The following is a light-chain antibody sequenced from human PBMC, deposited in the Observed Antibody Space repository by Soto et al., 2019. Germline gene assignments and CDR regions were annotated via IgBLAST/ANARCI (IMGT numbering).Light chain of an antibody. CDR1: LSVSSSY. V-gene: IGKV3-20*01. CDR2: GAS. Sequence: EIVLTQSPGTLSLSPGERATLSCRASLSVSSSYLAWYQQKPGQAPRLLIYGASSRATGIPDRFSGSGSGTDFTLTLSRLEPEDFAVYYCQQYGSSPPYTFGQREQLEIK. CDR3: QQYGSSPPYT. J-gene: IGKJ2*01.